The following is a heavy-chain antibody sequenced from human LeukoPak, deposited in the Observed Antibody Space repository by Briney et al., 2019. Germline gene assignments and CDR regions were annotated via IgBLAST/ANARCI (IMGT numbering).Heavy chain of an antibody. D-gene: IGHD3-22*01. V-gene: IGHV3-15*01. CDR1: GFTFSNAW. CDR3: TTDHGMIVVAIQGN. CDR2: IKSKTDGGTT. J-gene: IGHJ4*02. Sequence: GGSLRLSCAASGFTFSNAWMSWVRQAPGKGLEWVGRIKSKTDGGTTDYAAPVKGRFTISRDDSKNTLYLQMNSLKTEDTAVYYCTTDHGMIVVAIQGNWGQGTLVTVSS.